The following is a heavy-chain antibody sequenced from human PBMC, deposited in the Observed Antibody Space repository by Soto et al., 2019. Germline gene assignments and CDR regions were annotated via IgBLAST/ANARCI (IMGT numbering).Heavy chain of an antibody. CDR1: GFTFSSYG. CDR2: ISYDGSNK. CDR3: AKNVGYCSSTSCLGYFQH. D-gene: IGHD2-2*01. Sequence: QVQLVESGGGVVQPGRSLRLSCAASGFTFSSYGMHWVRQAPGKGLEWVAVISYDGSNKYYADSVKGRFTISRDNSKNTLYLQMHSLRAEDTAVYYCAKNVGYCSSTSCLGYFQHWGQGTLVTVSS. V-gene: IGHV3-30*18. J-gene: IGHJ1*01.